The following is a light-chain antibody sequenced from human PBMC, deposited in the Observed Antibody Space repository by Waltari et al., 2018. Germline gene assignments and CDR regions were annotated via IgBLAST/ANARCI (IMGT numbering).Light chain of an antibody. CDR1: RSNIGAGYA. Sequence: QSVLTQPPSVSGAPGQRVTISCTGSRSNIGAGYAVHWYQQLPGTAPKLLIYGNSNRPSGVPDRFSGSKSGTSASLAITGLQAEDEADYYCQSYDSSLSAPVFGGGTKLTVL. V-gene: IGLV1-40*01. CDR3: QSYDSSLSAPV. CDR2: GNS. J-gene: IGLJ2*01.